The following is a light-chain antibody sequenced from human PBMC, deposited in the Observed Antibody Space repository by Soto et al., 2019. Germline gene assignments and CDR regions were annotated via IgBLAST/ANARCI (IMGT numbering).Light chain of an antibody. V-gene: IGLV1-51*01. J-gene: IGLJ1*01. Sequence: QSGLTQPPSVSAAPGRKVTISCSGSSSNIGNNYVSWYQQLPGTAPKLLIYDNNKRPSGIPDRFSGSKSGTSATLGITGLQTGDEADYYCGTWDSSLSAGGVFGTGTKVTVL. CDR3: GTWDSSLSAGGV. CDR2: DNN. CDR1: SSNIGNNY.